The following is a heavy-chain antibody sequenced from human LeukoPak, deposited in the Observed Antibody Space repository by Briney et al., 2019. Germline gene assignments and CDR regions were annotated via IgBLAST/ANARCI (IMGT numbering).Heavy chain of an antibody. CDR2: ITDDGRST. CDR3: ARSTIELELRFDY. J-gene: IGHJ4*02. Sequence: GGSLRLSCAASGFTFSSSWMHWVRQAPGKGLVWVSRITDDGRSTNHADSVKGRFTISRDNSKNTLYLQMNSLRAEDTAVYYCARSTIELELRFDYWGQGTLVTVSS. CDR1: GFTFSSSW. D-gene: IGHD5-18*01. V-gene: IGHV3-74*01.